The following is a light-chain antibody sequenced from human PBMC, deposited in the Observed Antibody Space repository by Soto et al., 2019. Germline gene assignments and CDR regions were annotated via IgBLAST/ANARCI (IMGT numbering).Light chain of an antibody. V-gene: IGKV3-20*01. CDR2: GAS. CDR3: QQFGGSPSYT. CDR1: QSVSSTS. Sequence: EIVLTQSPGTLSLSPGERATLSCRASQSVSSTSLAWYQHKAGQAPRLLIYGASSRATGIPDRFTGSGSGTDFTLTISRLEPEDFAVYYCQQFGGSPSYTFCQGTKLEIK. J-gene: IGKJ2*01.